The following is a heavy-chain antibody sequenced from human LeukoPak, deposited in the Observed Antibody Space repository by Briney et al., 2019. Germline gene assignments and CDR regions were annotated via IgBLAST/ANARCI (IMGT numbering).Heavy chain of an antibody. CDR2: ISSSSSYI. V-gene: IGHV3-21*01. J-gene: IGHJ4*02. CDR1: GFTFSSYS. D-gene: IGHD3-10*01. Sequence: GGSLRLPCAASGFTFSSYSMNWVRQAPGKGLEWVSSISSSSSYIYYADSVKGRFTISRDNAKNSLYLQMNSLGAEDTAVYYCARARYYYGSGSYPTDYWGQGTLVTVSS. CDR3: ARARYYYGSGSYPTDY.